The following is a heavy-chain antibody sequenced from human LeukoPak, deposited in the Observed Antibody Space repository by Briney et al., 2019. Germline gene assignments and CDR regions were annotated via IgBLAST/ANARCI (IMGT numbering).Heavy chain of an antibody. CDR1: GGSISSGGYY. V-gene: IGHV4-31*03. CDR2: IYYSGST. J-gene: IGHJ4*02. CDR3: ARVYCSSTSCPYHVEN. Sequence: SETLSLTCTVSGGSISSGGYYWSWIRQHPGKGLEWIGYIYYSGSTYYNPSLKSRVTISVDTSKNQFSLKLSSVTAADTAVYYCARVYCSSTSCPYHVENWGQGTLVTVSS. D-gene: IGHD2-2*01.